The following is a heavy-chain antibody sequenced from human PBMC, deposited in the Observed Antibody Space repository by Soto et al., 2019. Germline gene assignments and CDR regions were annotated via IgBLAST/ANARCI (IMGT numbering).Heavy chain of an antibody. Sequence: QVQLQQWGAGLLKPSETLSLTCAVYGGSFSGYYWSWIRQPPGKGLEWIGEINHSGSTNYNPSLKSRVTISVDTSKNQFSLKLSSVTAADTAVYYCARGAWLVRIFHYWGQGTLVTVSS. V-gene: IGHV4-34*01. D-gene: IGHD6-19*01. CDR2: INHSGST. CDR3: ARGAWLVRIFHY. CDR1: GGSFSGYY. J-gene: IGHJ4*02.